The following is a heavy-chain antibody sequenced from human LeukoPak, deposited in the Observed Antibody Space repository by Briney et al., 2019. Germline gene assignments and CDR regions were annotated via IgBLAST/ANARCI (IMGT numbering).Heavy chain of an antibody. CDR3: ASHSGSYSYFQH. V-gene: IGHV4-30-4*08. D-gene: IGHD1-26*01. CDR1: GGSISSGDYY. Sequence: SVTLSLTCTVSGGSISSGDYYWSWIRQTPGKGLEWIGYIYYSGSTYYNPSLKSRVTISVDTSKNQFSLKLRSVTAADTAVYYCASHSGSYSYFQHWGQGTLVTVSS. CDR2: IYYSGST. J-gene: IGHJ1*01.